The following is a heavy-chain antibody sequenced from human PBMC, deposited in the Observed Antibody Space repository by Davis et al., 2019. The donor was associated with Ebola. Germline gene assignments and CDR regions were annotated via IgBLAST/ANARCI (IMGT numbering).Heavy chain of an antibody. V-gene: IGHV4-39*01. CDR2: IYYSGST. D-gene: IGHD4-17*01. Sequence: SETLSLTCAVSGGSISSSSYYWGWIRQPPGKGLEWIGSIYYSGSTYYNPSLKSRVTISVDTSKNQFSLKLSSVTAADTAVYYCARATYGDCFDYWGQGTLVTVSS. J-gene: IGHJ4*02. CDR3: ARATYGDCFDY. CDR1: GGSISSSSYY.